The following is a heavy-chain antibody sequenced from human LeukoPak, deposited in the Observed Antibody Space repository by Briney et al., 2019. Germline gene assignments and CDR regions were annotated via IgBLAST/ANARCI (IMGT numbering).Heavy chain of an antibody. CDR3: ARASRGDYYGSEGAFDI. V-gene: IGHV3-13*01. CDR1: GFTFSSYD. D-gene: IGHD3-10*01. Sequence: GGSLRLSCAASGFTFSSYDMHWVRQATGKGLEWVSAIGTAGDTYYPGSVKGRFTISRENAKNSLYLQMNSLRAGDTAVYYCARASRGDYYGSEGAFDIWGQGTMVTVSS. CDR2: IGTAGDT. J-gene: IGHJ3*02.